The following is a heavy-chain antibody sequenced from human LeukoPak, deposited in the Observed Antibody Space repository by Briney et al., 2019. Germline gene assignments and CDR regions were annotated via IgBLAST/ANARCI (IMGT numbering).Heavy chain of an antibody. CDR1: GFTFSSYA. Sequence: GGSLRLSCAASGFTFSSYAMNWVRQAPGKGLEWVSVIYSGGTTYYADSVKGRFTISRDNSKNTLYLQMNSLRAEDTAVYYCARGRGYSHSNWVDPWGQGTLVTVSS. CDR2: IYSGGTT. CDR3: ARGRGYSHSNWVDP. V-gene: IGHV3-53*01. J-gene: IGHJ5*02. D-gene: IGHD5-18*01.